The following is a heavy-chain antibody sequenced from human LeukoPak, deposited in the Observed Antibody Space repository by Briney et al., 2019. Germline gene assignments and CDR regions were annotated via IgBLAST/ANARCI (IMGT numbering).Heavy chain of an antibody. CDR2: ISGSGGNT. CDR1: GFTFSSYS. D-gene: IGHD6-19*01. Sequence: GGSLRLSCAASGFTFSSYSMNWVRQAPGKGLEWVSGISGSGGNTYYADSVKGRFTISRDNSKNMLYLQMNSLRAEDTAVYHCAKAVGGLVQYYGMDVWGQGTTVTVS. CDR3: AKAVGGLVQYYGMDV. J-gene: IGHJ6*02. V-gene: IGHV3-23*01.